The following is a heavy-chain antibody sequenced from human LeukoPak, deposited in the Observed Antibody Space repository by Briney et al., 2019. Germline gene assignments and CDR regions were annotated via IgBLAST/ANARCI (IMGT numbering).Heavy chain of an antibody. CDR2: ISSSGSTI. Sequence: GGSLRLSCAASGFTFSSYEMHWVRQAPGKGLEWVSSISSSGSTIYYADSVKGRFTISRDNAKNSLYLQMNSLRAEDTAVYYCAKGPGRLRLGELSQHVYWGQGTLVTVSS. J-gene: IGHJ4*02. CDR1: GFTFSSYE. D-gene: IGHD3-16*02. V-gene: IGHV3-48*03. CDR3: AKGPGRLRLGELSQHVY.